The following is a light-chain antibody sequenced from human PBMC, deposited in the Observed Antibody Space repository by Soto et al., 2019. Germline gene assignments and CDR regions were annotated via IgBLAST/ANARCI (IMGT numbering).Light chain of an antibody. J-gene: IGLJ1*01. CDR3: SSYTSSSTLYV. CDR2: DVS. V-gene: IGLV2-14*01. Sequence: QCVLSEPGWVSGTPGRSMTIYCTGTSSDGGGYNYVSWYQQHPGKAPKLMIYDVSNRPSGVSNRFSGSKSGNTASLTISGLQAEDEADYYCSSYTSSSTLYVFGPGTKVTVL. CDR1: SSDGGGYNY.